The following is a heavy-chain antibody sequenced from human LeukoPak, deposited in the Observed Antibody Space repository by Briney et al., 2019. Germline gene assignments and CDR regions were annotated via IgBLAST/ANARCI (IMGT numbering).Heavy chain of an antibody. Sequence: ASVKVSCKASGYTFTGYYMHWVRQAPGQGLEWMGWINPNSGGTSYAQKFQGRVTMTRDTSISTAYMELSRLRSDDTAVYYCAREYSGYSEIDYWGQGTLVTVSS. CDR3: AREYSGYSEIDY. CDR2: INPNSGGT. D-gene: IGHD5-12*01. CDR1: GYTFTGYY. V-gene: IGHV1-2*02. J-gene: IGHJ4*02.